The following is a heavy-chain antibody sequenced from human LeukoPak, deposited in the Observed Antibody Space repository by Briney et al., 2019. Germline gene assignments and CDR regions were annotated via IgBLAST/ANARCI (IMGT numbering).Heavy chain of an antibody. D-gene: IGHD6-19*01. CDR1: GFTFSSYA. V-gene: IGHV3-23*01. CDR2: ISGSGGST. CDR3: AKEPPGIAVAGTGYFDY. Sequence: GGSLRLSCAASGFTFSSYAMSWVRQAPGKGLEWVSAISGSGGSTYYADSVKGRFTVSRDNSKNTLYLQMNSLRAEDTAVYYCAKEPPGIAVAGTGYFDYWGQGTLVTVSS. J-gene: IGHJ4*02.